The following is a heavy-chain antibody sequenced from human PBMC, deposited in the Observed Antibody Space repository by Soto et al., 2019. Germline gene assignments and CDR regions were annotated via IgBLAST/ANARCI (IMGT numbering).Heavy chain of an antibody. J-gene: IGHJ4*02. D-gene: IGHD2-21*02. CDR2: IIPIRGIA. Sequence: QVQLVQSGAEVKKPGSSVKVSCKASGGTFSSYTISWVRQAPGQGLEWMGRIIPIRGIANYAQKFQGRVTMTADKSTSTAYMELSSLRSEDTAVYYCASGGGNSYFAYWGQGTLVTVSS. V-gene: IGHV1-69*02. CDR1: GGTFSSYT. CDR3: ASGGGNSYFAY.